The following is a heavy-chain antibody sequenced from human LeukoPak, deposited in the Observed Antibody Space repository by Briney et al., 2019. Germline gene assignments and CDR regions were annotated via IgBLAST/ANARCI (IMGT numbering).Heavy chain of an antibody. J-gene: IGHJ3*02. D-gene: IGHD3-10*01. CDR1: GGSISNYY. V-gene: IGHV4-59*01. Sequence: SETLSLTCTVSGGSISNYYWSWIRQPPGNGLEWIGYISYSGSTSYNPSLQSRVTISVDTSKNQFSLKLSSVTAADTAVYYCARVEWFGELSPFDIWGQGTMVTVSS. CDR3: ARVEWFGELSPFDI. CDR2: ISYSGST.